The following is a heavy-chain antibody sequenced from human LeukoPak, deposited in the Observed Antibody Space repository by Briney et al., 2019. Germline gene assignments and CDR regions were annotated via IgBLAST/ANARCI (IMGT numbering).Heavy chain of an antibody. J-gene: IGHJ4*02. CDR2: INLGGSS. Sequence: SETLSLTCVVYGRSSSDFYCSWIRQSPGKGLEWIGEINLGGSSDHNPSLKSRVTISVDTSKNHFSLKLTSVTAADTAVYYCATRHTTGWYFDYWGRGTLVTVSS. D-gene: IGHD6-19*01. V-gene: IGHV4-34*01. CDR1: GRSSSDFY. CDR3: ATRHTTGWYFDY.